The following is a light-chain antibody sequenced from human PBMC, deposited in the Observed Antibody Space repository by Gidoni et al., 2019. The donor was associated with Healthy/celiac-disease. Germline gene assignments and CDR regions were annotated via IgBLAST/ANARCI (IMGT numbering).Light chain of an antibody. CDR2: DAS. CDR1: QSVSSY. Sequence: EIVLTQSPATLSLSPGERATLSCRASQSVSSYLAWYQQKPGQAPRLLLYDASNRATGIPARFSGSGSGTDFTLTISSLEPEDFAVYYCQQRRSPFGPGTKVDI. J-gene: IGKJ3*01. CDR3: QQRRSP. V-gene: IGKV3-11*01.